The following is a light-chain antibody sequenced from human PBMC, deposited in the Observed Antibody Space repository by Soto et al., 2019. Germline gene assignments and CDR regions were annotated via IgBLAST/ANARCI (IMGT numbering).Light chain of an antibody. Sequence: EIVLTQSPGTLSLSPGERATLSCRASQSITSNYLAWYQQKPGQAPRLLIYGVSSRATGIPDRFSGSGSGTDFTLTISSLEPEDFAVYYCQQYGSSPQSCGQGTKVDIK. CDR3: QQYGSSPQS. CDR1: QSITSNY. CDR2: GVS. V-gene: IGKV3-20*01. J-gene: IGKJ1*01.